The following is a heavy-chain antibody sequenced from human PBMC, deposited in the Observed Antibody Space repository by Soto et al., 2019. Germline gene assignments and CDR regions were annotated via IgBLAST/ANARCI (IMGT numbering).Heavy chain of an antibody. J-gene: IGHJ5*02. Sequence: PSETLSLTCAVYGGSFSAYYWSWIRQPPGKGLEWIGYIYYSGSTNYNPSLKSRVTISVDTSKNQFSLKLSSVTAADTAVYYCARANNDYDFYDSFDPWGQGTLVTVSS. CDR3: ARANNDYDFYDSFDP. D-gene: IGHD3-3*01. CDR1: GGSFSAYY. CDR2: IYYSGST. V-gene: IGHV4-59*12.